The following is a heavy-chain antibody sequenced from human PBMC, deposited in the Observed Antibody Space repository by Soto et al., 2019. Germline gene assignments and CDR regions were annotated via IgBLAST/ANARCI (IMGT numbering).Heavy chain of an antibody. CDR2: ISGSGIST. D-gene: IGHD6-19*01. Sequence: PGGSLILSCAAAGFPFSSYAMILVRQAPGKGLEWVSAISGSGISTYYADSVKGRFTISRDNSKNTLYPQMNSLRAEDTAVYYCAKEGEHSSGWANFDYWGQGTLVTVSS. V-gene: IGHV3-23*01. CDR3: AKEGEHSSGWANFDY. CDR1: GFPFSSYA. J-gene: IGHJ4*02.